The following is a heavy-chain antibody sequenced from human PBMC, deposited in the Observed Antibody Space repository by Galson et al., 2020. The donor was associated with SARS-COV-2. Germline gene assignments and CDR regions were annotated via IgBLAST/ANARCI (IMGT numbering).Heavy chain of an antibody. CDR2: IYYSGST. J-gene: IGHJ4*02. V-gene: IGHV4-39*01. CDR1: GGSISSSSYY. CDR3: ARLDFWSGYYIDY. Sequence: SETLSLTYTVSGGSISSSSYYWGWIRQPPGKGLEWIGSIYYSGSTYYNPSLKSRVTISVDTSKNQFSLKLSSVTAADTAVYYCARLDFWSGYYIDYWGQGTLVTVSS. D-gene: IGHD3-3*01.